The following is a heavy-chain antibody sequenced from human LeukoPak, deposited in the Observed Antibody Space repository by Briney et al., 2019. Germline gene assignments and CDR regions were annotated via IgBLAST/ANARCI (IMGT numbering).Heavy chain of an antibody. Sequence: PSETLSLTCTVSGGSISSYYWSWIRQPPGKGLEWIGYIYSSGSTNYNPSLKSRVTISIDTSKNQFSLKLSSVTAADTAVYYCARGASDRAEYFQHWGQGTLVTVSS. J-gene: IGHJ1*01. V-gene: IGHV4-59*08. CDR3: ARGASDRAEYFQH. CDR1: GGSISSYY. CDR2: IYSSGST.